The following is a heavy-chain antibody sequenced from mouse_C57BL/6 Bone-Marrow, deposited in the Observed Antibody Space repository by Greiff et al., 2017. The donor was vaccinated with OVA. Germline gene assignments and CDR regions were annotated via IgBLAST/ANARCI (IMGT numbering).Heavy chain of an antibody. J-gene: IGHJ4*01. Sequence: QVQLKQSGPGLVQPSQSLSITCTVSGFSLTSYGVHWVRQSPGKGLEWLGVIWSGGSTDDNAAFISRLSISKDNSKSQVFFKMNSLQADDTAIYYCARGPGYYYAMDYWGQGTSVTVSS. CDR1: GFSLTSYG. V-gene: IGHV2-2*01. CDR2: IWSGGST. CDR3: ARGPGYYYAMDY.